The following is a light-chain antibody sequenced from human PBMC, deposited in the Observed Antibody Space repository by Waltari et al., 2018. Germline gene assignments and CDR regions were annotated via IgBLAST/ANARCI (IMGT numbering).Light chain of an antibody. CDR2: GAS. CDR3: QQYGSSPPWT. Sequence: EIVLTHSPGTLSLSPGETATLSCRASQSVTSSYLAWYQQKPGQAPRLLIYGASSRATGIPDRFSGSGSGTDVTLTISRLEPEDFAVYYCQQYGSSPPWTFGQGTKVEIK. CDR1: QSVTSSY. V-gene: IGKV3-20*01. J-gene: IGKJ1*01.